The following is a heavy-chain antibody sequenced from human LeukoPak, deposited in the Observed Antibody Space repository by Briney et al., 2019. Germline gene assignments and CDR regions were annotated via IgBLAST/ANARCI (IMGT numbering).Heavy chain of an antibody. CDR1: GFTFRSYN. CDR2: ISSSSSYI. V-gene: IGHV3-21*01. CDR3: ARGASRADY. J-gene: IGHJ4*02. Sequence: GGSLRLSCAASGFTFRSYNMNWVRQAPGKRPEWVSSISSSSSYIYYADSVKGRFTISRDNAKNSLYLQMNSLRAEDTALYYCARGASRADYWGQGTPVTVSS.